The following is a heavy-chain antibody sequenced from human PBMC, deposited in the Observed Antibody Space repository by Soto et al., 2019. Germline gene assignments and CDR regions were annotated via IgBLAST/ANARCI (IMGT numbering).Heavy chain of an antibody. CDR3: ARSGSGTYERSKYYFYGMDV. CDR1: GYSFTTYW. D-gene: IGHD3-10*01. J-gene: IGHJ6*02. Sequence: GASLKLSCNGSGYSFTTYWIAWVRQMPGKGLEWIGIIYPADSDTKYSPSFQGQVTISADKSISTAYLQWSSLKASDTATYYCARSGSGTYERSKYYFYGMDVWGQGATVTVSS. CDR2: IYPADSDT. V-gene: IGHV5-51*01.